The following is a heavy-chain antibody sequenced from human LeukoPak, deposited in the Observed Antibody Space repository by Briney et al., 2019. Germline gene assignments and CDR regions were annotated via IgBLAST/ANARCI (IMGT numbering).Heavy chain of an antibody. CDR3: ASAGGSWYGGFDY. CDR1: GYSFTSYW. D-gene: IGHD6-13*01. J-gene: IGHJ4*02. Sequence: GESLKISCKSSGYSFTSYWNGWVRQIPGKGLEWMGIIYPSDSDTRYSPSFQGQVTISADKSISTAYLQWSSLKASDTAMYYCASAGGSWYGGFDYWGQGTLVTVSS. V-gene: IGHV5-51*01. CDR2: IYPSDSDT.